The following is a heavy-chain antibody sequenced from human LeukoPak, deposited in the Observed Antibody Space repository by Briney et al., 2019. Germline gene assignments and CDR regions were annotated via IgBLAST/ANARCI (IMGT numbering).Heavy chain of an antibody. Sequence: TGGSLRLSCAASGFTFSSYSMNWVRQAPGKGLEWVSYISSSSSTIYYADSVKGRFTISRDNAKNSLYLQMNSLRAEDTAVYYCARDQQQLEWEPEDAFDIWGQGTMVTVSS. CDR2: ISSSSSTI. V-gene: IGHV3-48*04. J-gene: IGHJ3*02. CDR3: ARDQQQLEWEPEDAFDI. D-gene: IGHD6-13*01. CDR1: GFTFSSYS.